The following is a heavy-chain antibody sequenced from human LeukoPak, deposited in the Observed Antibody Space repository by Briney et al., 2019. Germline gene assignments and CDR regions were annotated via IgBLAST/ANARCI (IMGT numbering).Heavy chain of an antibody. J-gene: IGHJ5*02. Sequence: GGSLRLSCAASGFTFSSYSMNWVRQAPGKGLEWVSSISSSSSYIYYADSVKGRFTISRDNAKNSLYLQMNSLRAEDTAVYYCARDGDYGTLEQHWFDPWGQGTLVTVSS. CDR2: ISSSSSYI. CDR1: GFTFSSYS. D-gene: IGHD4-17*01. CDR3: ARDGDYGTLEQHWFDP. V-gene: IGHV3-21*01.